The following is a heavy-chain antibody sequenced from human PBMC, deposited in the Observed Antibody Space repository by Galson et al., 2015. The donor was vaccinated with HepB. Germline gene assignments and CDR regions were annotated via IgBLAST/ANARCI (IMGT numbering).Heavy chain of an antibody. D-gene: IGHD4-17*01. Sequence: SCKASGYTFTGYYMHWVRQAPGQGLEWMGWINPNSGGTNYAQKFQGRVTMTRDTSISTAYMELSRLRSDDTAVYYCARVRPDYGDYWYFDLWGRGTLVTVSS. CDR1: GYTFTGYY. CDR2: INPNSGGT. V-gene: IGHV1-2*02. J-gene: IGHJ2*01. CDR3: ARVRPDYGDYWYFDL.